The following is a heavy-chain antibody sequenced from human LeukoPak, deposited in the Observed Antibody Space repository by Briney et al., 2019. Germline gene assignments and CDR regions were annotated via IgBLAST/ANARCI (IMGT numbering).Heavy chain of an antibody. Sequence: GGSLRLSCAASGFTFGSFGMNWVRQAPGKGLEWVSSISSSSSYIYYADSVKGRFTISRDNAKNSLYLQMNSLRAEDTAVYYCARVGYCSSTSCSHRPFDYWGQGTLVTVSS. D-gene: IGHD2-2*01. CDR3: ARVGYCSSTSCSHRPFDY. CDR1: GFTFGSFG. V-gene: IGHV3-21*01. J-gene: IGHJ4*02. CDR2: ISSSSSYI.